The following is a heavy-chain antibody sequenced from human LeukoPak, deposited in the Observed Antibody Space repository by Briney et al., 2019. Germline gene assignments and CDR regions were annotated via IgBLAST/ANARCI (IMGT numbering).Heavy chain of an antibody. CDR2: IASDGSST. CDR3: ARGQPHGNDY. CDR1: GFTFISYW. J-gene: IGHJ4*02. D-gene: IGHD4-23*01. Sequence: GGSLRLSCAASGFTFISYWMNWVRQAPGKGLVWVSRIASDGSSTTYADSVKGRFSISRDNAKNTLYLQMNSLRVEDTAVYYCARGQPHGNDYWGQGTLVTVSS. V-gene: IGHV3-74*01.